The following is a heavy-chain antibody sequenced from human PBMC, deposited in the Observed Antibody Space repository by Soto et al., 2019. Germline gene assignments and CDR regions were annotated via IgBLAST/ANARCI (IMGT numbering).Heavy chain of an antibody. CDR3: ARAPRGNYGYPSYFDY. J-gene: IGHJ4*02. Sequence: PSETLSLTCTVSGGSIISYYWTWIRQPPGKGLEWIGCIYYSGSTNYNPSLKSRVTISVDTSKNQFSLKLSSVTAADTAVYYCARAPRGNYGYPSYFDYWGQGTLVSVSS. V-gene: IGHV4-59*01. CDR2: IYYSGST. D-gene: IGHD3-10*01. CDR1: GGSIISYY.